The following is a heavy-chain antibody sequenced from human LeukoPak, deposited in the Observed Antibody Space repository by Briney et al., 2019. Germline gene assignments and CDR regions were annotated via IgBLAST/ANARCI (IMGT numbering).Heavy chain of an antibody. J-gene: IGHJ6*02. V-gene: IGHV1-18*01. D-gene: IGHD1-26*01. CDR3: ARARAGGGSYYSYYYYYGMDV. CDR1: GYTFTSYG. Sequence: ASVKVSCKASGYTFTSYGISWVRQAPGQGLEWMGWISAYNGNTNYAQKLQGRVTMTTDTPTSTAYMELRSLRSDDTAVYYCARARAGGGSYYSYYYYYGMDVWGQGTTVTVSS. CDR2: ISAYNGNT.